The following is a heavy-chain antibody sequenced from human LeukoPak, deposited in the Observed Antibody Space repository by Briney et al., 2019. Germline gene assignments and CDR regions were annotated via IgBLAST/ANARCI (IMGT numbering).Heavy chain of an antibody. V-gene: IGHV1-24*01. CDR1: GYTLTELS. D-gene: IGHD3-22*01. CDR3: ATDHLAGYYDSSGYYSDY. CDR2: LDPEDGET. J-gene: IGHJ4*02. Sequence: ASVKVSCKVSGYTLTELSMHWVRQAPGKGLEWMGGLDPEDGETIYAQKFQGRVTMTEDTSTDTAYMELSSLRSEDTAVYYCATDHLAGYYDSSGYYSDYWGQGTLVTVSS.